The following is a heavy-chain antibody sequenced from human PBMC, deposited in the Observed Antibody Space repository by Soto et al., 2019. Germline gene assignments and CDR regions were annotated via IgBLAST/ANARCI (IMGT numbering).Heavy chain of an antibody. Sequence: SETLSLTCTVSGGSISSYYWSWIRQPPGKGLEWIGYIYYSGSTNYNPSLKSRVTISVDTSKNQFSLKLSSVTAADTAVYYCARSSPAPSHYYYIDVWGKGTTVTVSS. CDR1: GGSISSYY. J-gene: IGHJ6*03. CDR3: ARSSPAPSHYYYIDV. V-gene: IGHV4-59*01. CDR2: IYYSGST. D-gene: IGHD6-6*01.